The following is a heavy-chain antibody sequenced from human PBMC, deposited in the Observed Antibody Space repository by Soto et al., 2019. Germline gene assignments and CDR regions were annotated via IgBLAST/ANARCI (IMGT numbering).Heavy chain of an antibody. D-gene: IGHD2-2*01. CDR2: INPGGDIT. V-gene: IGHV1-46*01. CDR1: GFTFSIYW. J-gene: IGHJ5*02. Sequence: QVQLVQSGAEVKKPGASVKVSCKASGFTFSIYWMHWVRQAPGQGLEWMGVINPGGDITIYAQNSQGRVTMTRDRPTTTVYMELRILRFEDTAVYYCARHSSNTLLGVPFWWFDPWGQGTLVTVSS. CDR3: ARHSSNTLLGVPFWWFDP.